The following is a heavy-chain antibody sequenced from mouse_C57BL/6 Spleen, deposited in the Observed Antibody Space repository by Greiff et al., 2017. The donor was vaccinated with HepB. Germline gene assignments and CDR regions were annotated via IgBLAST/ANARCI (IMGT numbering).Heavy chain of an antibody. CDR3: ARWIYYGSSAIYGYFDV. CDR1: GYSFTDYN. J-gene: IGHJ1*03. D-gene: IGHD1-1*01. V-gene: IGHV1-39*01. CDR2: INPNYGTT. Sequence: EVQLKESGPELVKPGASVKISCKASGYSFTDYNMNWVKQSNGKSLEWIGVINPNYGTTSYNQKFKGKATLTVDQSSSTAYMQLNSLTSEDSAVYYCARWIYYGSSAIYGYFDVWGTGTTVTVSS.